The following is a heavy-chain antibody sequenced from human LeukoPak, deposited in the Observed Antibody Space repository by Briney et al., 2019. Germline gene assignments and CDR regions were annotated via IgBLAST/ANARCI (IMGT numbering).Heavy chain of an antibody. J-gene: IGHJ4*02. D-gene: IGHD3-16*01. CDR3: AGYDYVRGSLPW. Sequence: SETLSLTCTVSGGSISSYYWSWIRQPPGKGLEWIGYIYYSGSTNYNPSLKSRVTISVDTSKNQFSLKLSSVTAADTAVYYCAGYDYVRGSLPWWGQGTLVTVSS. CDR1: GGSISSYY. CDR2: IYYSGST. V-gene: IGHV4-59*08.